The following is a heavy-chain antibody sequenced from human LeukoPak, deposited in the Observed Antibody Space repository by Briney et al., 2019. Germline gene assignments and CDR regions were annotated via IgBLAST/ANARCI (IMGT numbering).Heavy chain of an antibody. D-gene: IGHD3-10*01. CDR2: INPNSGDT. CDR1: GYTFTGYY. V-gene: IGHV1-2*02. Sequence: GASVKVSCKASGYTFTGYYMHWVRQAPGQGLEWMGWINPNSGDTKYAQKFQGRVTMTRDTSISTAYMEVSRLTSDDTAIYYCARAGCGSGSHCADYYYGLDAWGQATTVTVSS. CDR3: ARAGCGSGSHCADYYYGLDA. J-gene: IGHJ6*02.